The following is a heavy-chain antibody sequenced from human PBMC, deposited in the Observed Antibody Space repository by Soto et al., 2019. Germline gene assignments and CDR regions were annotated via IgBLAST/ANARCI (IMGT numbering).Heavy chain of an antibody. J-gene: IGHJ6*03. CDR2: ISSSGSTI. CDR3: ARVPIAARPAPIIKYYYYYMDV. Sequence: GGSLRLSCAASGFTFSDYYMSWIRQAPGKGLEWVSYISSSGSTIYYADSVKGRFTISRDNAKNSLYLQMNSLRAEDTAVYYCARVPIAARPAPIIKYYYYYMDVWGKGTTVTVSS. CDR1: GFTFSDYY. V-gene: IGHV3-11*01. D-gene: IGHD6-6*01.